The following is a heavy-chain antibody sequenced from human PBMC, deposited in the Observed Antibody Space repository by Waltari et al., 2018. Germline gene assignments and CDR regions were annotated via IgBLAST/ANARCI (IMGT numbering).Heavy chain of an antibody. CDR2: IFFSVGT. CDR3: VRHEGTRTTARAHFDS. Sequence: QLQLQESGPGLVKPSETLSLSCPVSGGSITRGDSYRRWIRQSPGKGLEWIGGIFFSVGTYYNPSLKSRLAISVDTSKNQFSLKLSSVTAADTAVYYCVRHEGTRTTARAHFDSWGQGTLVAVSS. D-gene: IGHD4-17*01. V-gene: IGHV4-39*01. CDR1: GGSITRGDSY. J-gene: IGHJ4*02.